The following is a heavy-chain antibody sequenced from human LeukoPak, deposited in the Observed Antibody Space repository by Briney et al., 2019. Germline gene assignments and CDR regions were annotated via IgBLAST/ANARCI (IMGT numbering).Heavy chain of an antibody. CDR2: INHSGST. CDR1: GGSFSGYY. D-gene: IGHD3-10*01. V-gene: IGHV4-34*01. Sequence: SETLSLTCAVYGGSFSGYYWSWIRQPPGKGLEWIGEINHSGSTNYNPSLKSRVTISVDTSKNQFSLKLSSMTAADTAVYYCARGHYYGSGSYIWFDPWGQGTLVTVSS. J-gene: IGHJ5*02. CDR3: ARGHYYGSGSYIWFDP.